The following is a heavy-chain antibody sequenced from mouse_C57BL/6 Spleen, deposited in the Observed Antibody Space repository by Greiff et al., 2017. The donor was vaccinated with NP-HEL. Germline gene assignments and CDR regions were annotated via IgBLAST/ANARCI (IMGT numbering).Heavy chain of an antibody. CDR3: ARKSGGFDY. CDR2: ILPGSGCT. Sequence: QVQLQQPGAELMKPGASVKLSCKATGYTFTGYWIEWVKQRPGHGLEWIGEILPGSGCTNYNEKFKGKATFTVDTSSNTAYMQLSSLTTEDSAIYYCARKSGGFDYGGQGPTLTVSS. J-gene: IGHJ2*01. D-gene: IGHD3-1*01. CDR1: GYTFTGYW. V-gene: IGHV1-9*01.